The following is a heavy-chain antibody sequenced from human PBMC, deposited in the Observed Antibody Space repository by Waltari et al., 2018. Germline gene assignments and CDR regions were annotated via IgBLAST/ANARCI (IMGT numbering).Heavy chain of an antibody. CDR1: GYTFTSYA. D-gene: IGHD1-26*01. CDR3: ATVYSGSGGY. CDR2: INAGNGNT. Sequence: QVQLVQSGAEVKKPGASVKVSCKASGYTFTSYAMHWVRQAPGQRLEWMGWINAGNGNTKYSQKFQGRVTSTRDTATSTAYMELSSLRAEDTAVYYCATVYSGSGGYWGQGTLVTVSS. J-gene: IGHJ4*02. V-gene: IGHV1-3*01.